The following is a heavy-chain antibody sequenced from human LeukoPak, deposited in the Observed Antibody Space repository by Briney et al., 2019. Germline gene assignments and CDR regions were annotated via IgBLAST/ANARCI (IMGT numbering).Heavy chain of an antibody. D-gene: IGHD1-26*01. Sequence: SQTLSLTCAISGYSVSSDIAAWDWIRQSPSRGLEWLGRTYYRSKWYNDYAESVKSRITFNPDTSKNQVSLHLNSVTPEDTAEYYCARYSATYWALDYWGQGILVTVSS. CDR2: TYYRSKWYN. V-gene: IGHV6-1*01. J-gene: IGHJ4*02. CDR3: ARYSATYWALDY. CDR1: GYSVSSDIAA.